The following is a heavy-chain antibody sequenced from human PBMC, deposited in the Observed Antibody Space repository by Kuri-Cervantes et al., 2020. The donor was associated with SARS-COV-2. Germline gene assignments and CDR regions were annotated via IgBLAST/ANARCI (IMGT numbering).Heavy chain of an antibody. CDR2: IYYSGST. Sequence: SETLSLTCTVSGGSISSSSYYWGWIRQPPGKGLEWIGSIYYSGSTYYNPSLKSRVTISVDTSKNQFSLKLSSVTAADTAVYYCARPPNCYYDSSGYYHDAFDIWGQGTMVTVSS. CDR3: ARPPNCYYDSSGYYHDAFDI. D-gene: IGHD3-22*01. V-gene: IGHV4-39*01. CDR1: GGSISSSSYY. J-gene: IGHJ3*02.